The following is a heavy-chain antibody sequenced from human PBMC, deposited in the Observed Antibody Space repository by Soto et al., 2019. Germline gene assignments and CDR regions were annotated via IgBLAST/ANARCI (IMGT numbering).Heavy chain of an antibody. V-gene: IGHV3-23*01. D-gene: IGHD1-26*01. CDR2: LGGSNSDT. CDR1: GFIFSDYA. J-gene: IGHJ1*01. Sequence: EKHLLQSGGGLVRPGGSLRLSCAASGFIFSDYAMNWVRQAPGKGLEWVSSLGGSNSDTHYAASVEGRFIVSRDNSRSTLFLQMNSLRVEDTAIYFCAKDRVDHNSVWDPFDVWGQGTLVTVSS. CDR3: AKDRVDHNSVWDPFDV.